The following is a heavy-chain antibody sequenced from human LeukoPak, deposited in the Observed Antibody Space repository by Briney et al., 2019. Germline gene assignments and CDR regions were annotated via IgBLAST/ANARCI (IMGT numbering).Heavy chain of an antibody. CDR3: ARVLTMVRGAFNWFDP. CDR1: GYTFTSYG. Sequence: GASVKVSCKASGYTFTSYGISWVRQAPGQGLELVGMISAYNGNTNYAQKLQGRVTMTTGTSTSTAYMELRSLRSDDTAVYYRARVLTMVRGAFNWFDPWGQGTLVTVSS. V-gene: IGHV1-18*01. D-gene: IGHD3-10*01. J-gene: IGHJ5*02. CDR2: ISAYNGNT.